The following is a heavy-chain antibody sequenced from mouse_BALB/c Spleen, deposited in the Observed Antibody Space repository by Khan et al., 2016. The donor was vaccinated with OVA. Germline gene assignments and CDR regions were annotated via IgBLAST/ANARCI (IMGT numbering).Heavy chain of an antibody. Sequence: VQLVESGAELARPGASVKMSCKASGYTFTSYTMHWVKQRPGQGLEWIGYINPSSGYTKYNQKFKDKATLTADKSSSTAYMQLSSLTSEDSSVYYGARTHERWGQGTTLTGSS. CDR2: INPSSGYT. V-gene: IGHV1-4*01. CDR1: GYTFTSYT. CDR3: ARTHER. J-gene: IGHJ2*01.